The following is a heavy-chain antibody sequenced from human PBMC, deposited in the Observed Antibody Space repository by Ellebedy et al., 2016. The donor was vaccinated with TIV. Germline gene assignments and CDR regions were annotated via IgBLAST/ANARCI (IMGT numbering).Heavy chain of an antibody. CDR2: ISSNGGST. CDR3: ARVLDMGEQSQGFDY. D-gene: IGHD2-2*03. CDR1: GFTFSNYA. J-gene: IGHJ4*02. V-gene: IGHV3-64*01. Sequence: GESLKISCAASGFTFSNYAMHWVRQAPGKGLEYVSAISSNGGSTYYANSVKGRFTISRDNSKNTLYLQMGSPRAEDMAVYYCARVLDMGEQSQGFDYWGQGTLVTVSS.